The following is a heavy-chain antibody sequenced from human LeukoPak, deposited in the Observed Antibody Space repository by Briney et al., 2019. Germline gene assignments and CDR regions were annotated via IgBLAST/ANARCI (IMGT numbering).Heavy chain of an antibody. D-gene: IGHD2-15*01. CDR1: GGSISSYY. CDR3: ASSGGSNYYYGMDV. Sequence: SETLSLTCTVSGGSISSYYWSWIRQPPGKGLEWIGYIYYSGSTNYNPSLKSRVTISVDTSKNQFSLKLSSVTAADTAVYYCASSGGSNYYYGMDVWGQGTTVTVSS. CDR2: IYYSGST. V-gene: IGHV4-59*01. J-gene: IGHJ6*02.